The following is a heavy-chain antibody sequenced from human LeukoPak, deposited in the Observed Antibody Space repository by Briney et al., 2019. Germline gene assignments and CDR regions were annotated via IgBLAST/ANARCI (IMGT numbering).Heavy chain of an antibody. CDR3: ARDLRPAITMVRGVIIDPDNWFDP. Sequence: ASVKVSCKASGGTFSSYAISWVRQAPGQGLEWMGGIIPILGIANYAQKFQGRVTITADKSTSTAYMELSSLRSEDTAVYYCARDLRPAITMVRGVIIDPDNWFDPWGQGTLVTVSS. CDR1: GGTFSSYA. V-gene: IGHV1-69*10. CDR2: IIPILGIA. J-gene: IGHJ5*02. D-gene: IGHD3-10*01.